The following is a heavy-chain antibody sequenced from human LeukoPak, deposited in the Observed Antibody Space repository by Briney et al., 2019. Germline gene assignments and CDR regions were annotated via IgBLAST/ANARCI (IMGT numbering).Heavy chain of an antibody. CDR3: ARDRGYYGSGSYYPLDY. V-gene: IGHV3-74*01. D-gene: IGHD3-10*01. J-gene: IGHJ4*02. Sequence: GGSLRLSCAASGFTFSNSWMHWVRQAPGKGLVWVSRINSDGSSTSYADSVKGRFTISRDNAKNSLYLQMNSLRAEDTAVYYCARDRGYYGSGSYYPLDYWGQGTLVTVSS. CDR1: GFTFSNSW. CDR2: INSDGSST.